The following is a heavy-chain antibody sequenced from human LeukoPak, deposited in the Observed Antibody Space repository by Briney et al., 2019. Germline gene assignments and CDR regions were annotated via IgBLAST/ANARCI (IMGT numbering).Heavy chain of an antibody. D-gene: IGHD1-1*01. CDR1: GFTFDDYA. J-gene: IGHJ4*02. CDR3: ARTKQLEQAGFDF. V-gene: IGHV3-9*01. Sequence: PGRSLRLSCAASGFTFDDYAMHWVRQAPGKGLEWVSGISWNSGSIGYADSVEGRFTISRDNTKNSLYLQINSLRAEDTAVYYCARTKQLEQAGFDFWGQGTLVTVSS. CDR2: ISWNSGSI.